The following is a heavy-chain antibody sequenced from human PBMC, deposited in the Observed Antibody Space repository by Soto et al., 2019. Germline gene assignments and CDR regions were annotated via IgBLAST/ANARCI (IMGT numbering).Heavy chain of an antibody. Sequence: QVTLKESGPVLVKPTETLTLTCTVSGFSLSNARMGVSWIRQPPGKALEWLAHIFSNQEKSYSTSLKSRLTIAKDTSKRQVVLTMTNMDPVDTATYSCARILEGGNEEFYFDYWGQGTMVTVSS. CDR1: GFSLSNARMG. D-gene: IGHD2-15*01. CDR3: ARILEGGNEEFYFDY. J-gene: IGHJ4*02. CDR2: IFSNQEK. V-gene: IGHV2-26*01.